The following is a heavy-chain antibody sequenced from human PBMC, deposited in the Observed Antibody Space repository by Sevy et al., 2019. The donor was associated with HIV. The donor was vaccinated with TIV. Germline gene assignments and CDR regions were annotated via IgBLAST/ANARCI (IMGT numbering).Heavy chain of an antibody. D-gene: IGHD1-26*01. Sequence: SETLSLTSAVYGGSLSGYYWSWIRQPPGKGLEWSGEIMPSGITNYNPSLKSRVSISIDTSKNQFSLKVNSVTAADTAIYYCARGQWEHPFWGQGTQVTVSS. V-gene: IGHV4-34*01. CDR3: ARGQWEHPF. CDR2: IMPSGIT. J-gene: IGHJ4*02. CDR1: GGSLSGYY.